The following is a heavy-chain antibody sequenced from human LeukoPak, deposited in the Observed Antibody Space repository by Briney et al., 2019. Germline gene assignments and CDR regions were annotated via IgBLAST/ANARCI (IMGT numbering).Heavy chain of an antibody. V-gene: IGHV1-2*02. CDR3: ARGSEYSSSFTWFDP. CDR1: VYTFTRYY. CDR2: INPNSGGT. Sequence: SSVKVSCKAAVYTFTRYYMHWVREAPGQRREWMGGINPNSGGTNYAQKFQGRVTMIRDTSIRPAYMELTRLRSDDTAVSYCARGSEYSSSFTWFDPWGQGTLVTVSS. D-gene: IGHD6-6*01. J-gene: IGHJ5*02.